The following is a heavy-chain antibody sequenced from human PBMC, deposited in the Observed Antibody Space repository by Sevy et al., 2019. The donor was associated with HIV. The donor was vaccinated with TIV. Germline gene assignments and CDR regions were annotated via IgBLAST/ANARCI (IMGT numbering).Heavy chain of an antibody. V-gene: IGHV3-23*01. CDR2: ISGSGGST. J-gene: IGHJ5*02. Sequence: GGSLRFSCAASGFTFSSYAMSWVRQAPGKGLEWVSAISGSGGSTYYADSVKGRFTISRDNSKNTLYLQMNSLRAEDTAVYYCAKDRREAAGNNGFDPWGQGTLVTVSS. CDR1: GFTFSSYA. CDR3: AKDRREAAGNNGFDP. D-gene: IGHD6-13*01.